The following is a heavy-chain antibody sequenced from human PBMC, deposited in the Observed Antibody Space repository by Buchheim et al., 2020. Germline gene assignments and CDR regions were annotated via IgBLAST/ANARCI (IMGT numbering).Heavy chain of an antibody. Sequence: QVQLQESGPGLVKPSGTLSLTCAVSGGSISSSNWWSWVRQPPGKGLEWIGEIYHSGSTNYSPSLKSRVTISVDTSKNQFSLKLSSVTAADTAVYYCARGMWIQLWRYYYYYGMDVWGQGTT. V-gene: IGHV4-4*02. CDR3: ARGMWIQLWRYYYYYGMDV. D-gene: IGHD5-18*01. J-gene: IGHJ6*02. CDR1: GGSISSSNW. CDR2: IYHSGST.